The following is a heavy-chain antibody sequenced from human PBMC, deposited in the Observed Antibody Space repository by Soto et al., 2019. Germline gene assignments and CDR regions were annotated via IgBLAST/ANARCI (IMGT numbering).Heavy chain of an antibody. J-gene: IGHJ5*02. D-gene: IGHD3-10*01. CDR3: AKDPSVKSRMVREVNWFDP. Sequence: GGSLRLSCAASGFTFSSYAMSWVRQAPGKGLEWVSAISGSGGSTYYADSVKGRFTISRDNSKNTLYLQMNSLRAEDTAVYYCAKDPSVKSRMVREVNWFDPWGQGTLVTVSS. V-gene: IGHV3-23*01. CDR1: GFTFSSYA. CDR2: ISGSGGST.